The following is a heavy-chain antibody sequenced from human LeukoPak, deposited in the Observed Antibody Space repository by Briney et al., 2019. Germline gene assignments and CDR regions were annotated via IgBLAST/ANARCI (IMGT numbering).Heavy chain of an antibody. D-gene: IGHD6-13*01. CDR3: ARWQPRAYYFDY. Sequence: GGSLRLSCAASGFTFSSYWMHWVRQAPGKGLVWVSRINSDGSSTSYADSVKGRFTISRDNAKNTLYLQMNSLRAEDTAVYYCARWQPRAYYFDYWGQGTLVTVSS. CDR2: INSDGSST. V-gene: IGHV3-74*01. CDR1: GFTFSSYW. J-gene: IGHJ4*02.